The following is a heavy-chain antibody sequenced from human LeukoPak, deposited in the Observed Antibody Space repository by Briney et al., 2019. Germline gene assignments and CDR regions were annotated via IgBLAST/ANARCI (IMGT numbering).Heavy chain of an antibody. Sequence: ASVKVSCKASGGTFSSYAISWVRQAPGQGLEWMGGIIPIFGTANYAQKFQGRVTITADESTSTAYMKLSSLRSEDTAVYYCARGPVLLWFGEWQASRFDYWGQGTLVTVSS. V-gene: IGHV1-69*13. J-gene: IGHJ4*02. CDR1: GGTFSSYA. CDR3: ARGPVLLWFGEWQASRFDY. CDR2: IIPIFGTA. D-gene: IGHD3-10*01.